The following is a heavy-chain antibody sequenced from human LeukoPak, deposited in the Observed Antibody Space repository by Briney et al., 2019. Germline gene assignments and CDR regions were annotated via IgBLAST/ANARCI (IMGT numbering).Heavy chain of an antibody. V-gene: IGHV4-61*02. CDR3: AREPAMVNEGIY. J-gene: IGHJ4*02. CDR1: GGSISSGSYY. CDR2: IYTSGST. D-gene: IGHD5-18*01. Sequence: SETLSLTCTVSGGSISSGSYYWSWIRQPAGKGLEWIGRIYTSGSTNYNPSLKSRVTVSVDTSKNQFSLKLSSVTAADTAVYYCAREPAMVNEGIYWGQGTLVTVSS.